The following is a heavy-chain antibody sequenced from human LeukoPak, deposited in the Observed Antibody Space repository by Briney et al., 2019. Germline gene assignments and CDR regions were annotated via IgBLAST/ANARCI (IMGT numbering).Heavy chain of an antibody. CDR3: ARESSSGWTYFDY. V-gene: IGHV4-59*01. CDR1: GGSISSDY. CDR2: IYYRGST. D-gene: IGHD6-19*01. J-gene: IGHJ4*02. Sequence: SETLSLTCTVSGGSISSDYWSWIRQPPGKGLEWIGYIYYRGSTNYNPSLKSRVAISVDTSKNQFSLKLSSVTAADTAVYYCARESSSGWTYFDYWGQGTLVTVSS.